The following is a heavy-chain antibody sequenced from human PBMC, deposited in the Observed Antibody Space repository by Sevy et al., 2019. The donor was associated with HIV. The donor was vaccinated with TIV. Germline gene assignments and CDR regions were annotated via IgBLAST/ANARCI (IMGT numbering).Heavy chain of an antibody. J-gene: IGHJ4*02. CDR1: GGSFSTSYY. D-gene: IGHD3-3*01. Sequence: SETLSLTCTVSGGSFSTSYYWGWVRQPPGKGPEWIGCIHFSGGTYYNPSLKSRVSISVDTSKNSFSLKLSSVTAADTAVYYCANMGRGYYFYFELWGQGTLVTVSS. CDR3: ANMGRGYYFYFEL. CDR2: IHFSGGT. V-gene: IGHV4-39*02.